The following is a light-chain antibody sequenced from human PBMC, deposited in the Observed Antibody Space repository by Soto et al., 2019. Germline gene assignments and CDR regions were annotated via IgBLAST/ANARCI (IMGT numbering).Light chain of an antibody. V-gene: IGKV1-39*01. J-gene: IGKJ3*01. CDR1: DSIDRY. Sequence: DIQMTQSPSSLSAFVGDTVTISCRATDSIDRYLNWYQQKPGQAPRVLITAASTLQSGVPSRFSGSESGTEFTLTINNLQPEDVATYYCQRTYNAPFTFGPGTKVAIK. CDR2: AAS. CDR3: QRTYNAPFT.